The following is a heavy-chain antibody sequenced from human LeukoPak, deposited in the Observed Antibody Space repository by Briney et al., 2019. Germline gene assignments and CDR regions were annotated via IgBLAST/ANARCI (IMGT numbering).Heavy chain of an antibody. V-gene: IGHV4-38-2*02. D-gene: IGHD3-3*01. CDR1: GYSISRGYY. CDR2: VFHSGST. CDR3: ARVFLYYYYYMDV. Sequence: SETLSLTCSATGYSISRGYYWGWIRQPPGKGLEWIGSVFHSGSTHYNPSLKSRATISVDTSKNQFSLKLNSVSAADTAVYYCARVFLYYYYYMDVWGEGTSVTVSS. J-gene: IGHJ6*03.